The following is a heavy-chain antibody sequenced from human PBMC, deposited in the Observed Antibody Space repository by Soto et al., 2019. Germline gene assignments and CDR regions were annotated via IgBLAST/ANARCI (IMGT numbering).Heavy chain of an antibody. CDR1: GFTFSDYY. CDR3: ARGRGYCSSTSCYGAGYYYYGMDV. Sequence: GGSLRLSCAASGFTFSDYYMSWIRQAPGKGLEWVSYISSSGSTIYYADSVKGRFTISRDNAKNSLYLQMNSLRAEDTAVYYCARGRGYCSSTSCYGAGYYYYGMDVWGQGTTVTV. V-gene: IGHV3-11*01. CDR2: ISSSGSTI. D-gene: IGHD2-2*03. J-gene: IGHJ6*02.